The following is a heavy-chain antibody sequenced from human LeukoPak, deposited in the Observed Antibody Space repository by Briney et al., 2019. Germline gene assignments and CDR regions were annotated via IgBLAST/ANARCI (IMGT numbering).Heavy chain of an antibody. D-gene: IGHD1-26*01. CDR3: ARVGGSYLYYFDY. CDR1: GFTFSSYG. Sequence: PGGSLRLSCAASGFTFSSYGMHWVRQAPGKGLEWVSSISSSSSYIYYADSVKGRFTISRDNAKNSLYLQMNSLRAEDTAVYYCARVGGSYLYYFDYWGQGTLVTVSS. V-gene: IGHV3-21*01. CDR2: ISSSSSYI. J-gene: IGHJ4*02.